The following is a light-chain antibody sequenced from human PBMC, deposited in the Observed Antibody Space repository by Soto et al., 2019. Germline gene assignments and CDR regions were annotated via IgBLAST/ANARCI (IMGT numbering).Light chain of an antibody. Sequence: QSALIQPASVSGSPGQSIAISCTGTSSDVGGYNHVSWYQQYPGKVPKLIIYEVTNRPSGVSNRFSGSKSGNTASLTISGLQAEDEGDYYCSSYTSSSTLVFGGGTKVTVL. CDR2: EVT. J-gene: IGLJ3*02. V-gene: IGLV2-14*01. CDR3: SSYTSSSTLV. CDR1: SSDVGGYNH.